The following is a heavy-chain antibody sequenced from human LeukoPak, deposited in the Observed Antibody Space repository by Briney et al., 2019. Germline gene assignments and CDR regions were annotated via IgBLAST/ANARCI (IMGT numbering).Heavy chain of an antibody. Sequence: GGSLRLSCAASAFTFFSYDMNWVRQAPGKGLEWVSYISSSGGTIYYADSVKGRFTISRDNAKNSLYLQINSLRAEDTAVYYCASRKLGNDYWGQGTLVTVSS. V-gene: IGHV3-48*03. D-gene: IGHD7-27*01. J-gene: IGHJ4*02. CDR1: AFTFFSYD. CDR3: ASRKLGNDY. CDR2: ISSSGGTI.